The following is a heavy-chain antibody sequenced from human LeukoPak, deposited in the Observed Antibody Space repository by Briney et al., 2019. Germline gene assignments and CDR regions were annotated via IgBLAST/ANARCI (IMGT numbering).Heavy chain of an antibody. CDR3: VGEVGATGFDY. Sequence: GGSLRLSCAASGFTFSSYWMSWVRQAPGKGLEWVANIKQDGSEKYYVDSVKGRFTISRDNAKNTLYLQMNSLRAEDTAVYYCVGEVGATGFDYWGQGTLVTVSS. J-gene: IGHJ4*02. D-gene: IGHD1-26*01. V-gene: IGHV3-7*01. CDR2: IKQDGSEK. CDR1: GFTFSSYW.